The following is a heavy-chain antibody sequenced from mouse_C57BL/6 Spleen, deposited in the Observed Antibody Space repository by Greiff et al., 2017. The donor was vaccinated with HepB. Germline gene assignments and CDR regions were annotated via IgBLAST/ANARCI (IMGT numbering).Heavy chain of an antibody. J-gene: IGHJ4*01. CDR2: ISSGSSTI. Sequence: DVKLVESGGGLVKPGGSLKLSCAASGFTFSDYGMHWVRQAPEKGLEWVAYISSGSSTIYYADTVKGRFTISRDNAKNTLFLQMTSLRSEDTAMYYCARELGGAMDYWGQGTSVTVSS. V-gene: IGHV5-17*01. CDR1: GFTFSDYG. CDR3: ARELGGAMDY.